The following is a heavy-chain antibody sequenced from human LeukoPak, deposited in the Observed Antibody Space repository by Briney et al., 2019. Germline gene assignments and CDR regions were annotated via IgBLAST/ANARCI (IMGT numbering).Heavy chain of an antibody. D-gene: IGHD4-23*01. CDR3: ARSDYGGRGAGDNWLDP. Sequence: AASVKVSCKASGYTFTVYYMYWVRQAPGQGLEWMGWINPNSGGTNYAQKFQGRVTMTRDTSISIAYMELSRVTSDDTAVYYCARSDYGGRGAGDNWLDPWGQGTLVTVSS. V-gene: IGHV1-2*02. CDR2: INPNSGGT. J-gene: IGHJ5*02. CDR1: GYTFTVYY.